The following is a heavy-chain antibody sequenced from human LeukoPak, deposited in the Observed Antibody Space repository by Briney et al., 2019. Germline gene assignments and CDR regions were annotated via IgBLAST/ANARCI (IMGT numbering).Heavy chain of an antibody. Sequence: GGSLRLSCAASGFTFSSYCMSWVRQAPGKGLEWVSNTNQDGTEIYYVDSVKGRFTISRDNAKNSLYLQMDGLRAEDTAVYYCAGAAVRLYTYGSTFDYWGQGTLVTVSS. J-gene: IGHJ4*02. D-gene: IGHD3-16*01. CDR3: AGAAVRLYTYGSTFDY. CDR2: TNQDGTEI. CDR1: GFTFSSYC. V-gene: IGHV3-7*01.